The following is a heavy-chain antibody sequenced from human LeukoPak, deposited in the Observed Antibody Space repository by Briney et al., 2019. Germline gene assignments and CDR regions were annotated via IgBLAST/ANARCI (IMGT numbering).Heavy chain of an antibody. Sequence: ASVKVSCKASDYTFTSYGISWVRQAPGQGLEWMGWISTYNVHTNYTQKFQGRLTLTTDPSTSTAYMELRNLRSDDTAVYYCARDTFTNGYYGAYYYYMDVWGQGTTVTVSS. D-gene: IGHD2-8*01. V-gene: IGHV1-18*01. CDR3: ARDTFTNGYYGAYYYYMDV. CDR1: DYTFTSYG. CDR2: ISTYNVHT. J-gene: IGHJ6*03.